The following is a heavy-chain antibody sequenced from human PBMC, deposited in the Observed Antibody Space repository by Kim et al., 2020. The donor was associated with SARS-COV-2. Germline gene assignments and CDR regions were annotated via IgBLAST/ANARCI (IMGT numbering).Heavy chain of an antibody. Sequence: YNTPALKSRVTISVDTSKNQFSLKRSSVTAADTAVYYCARREGSGEFDYWGQGTLVTVSS. D-gene: IGHD6-19*01. CDR3: ARREGSGEFDY. J-gene: IGHJ4*02. V-gene: IGHV4-39*01.